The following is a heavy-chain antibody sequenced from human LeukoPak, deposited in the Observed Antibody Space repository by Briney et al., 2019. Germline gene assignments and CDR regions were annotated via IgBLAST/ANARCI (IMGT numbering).Heavy chain of an antibody. D-gene: IGHD6-6*01. Sequence: ASVKVSCKASGYTFTGYYMHWVRQAPGQGLEWMGWISAYNGNTNYAQKLQGRVTMTTDTSTSTAYMELRSLRSDDTAVYYCVRGAGIAARPESYYYYMDVWGKGTTVTVSS. CDR1: GYTFTGYY. CDR3: VRGAGIAARPESYYYYMDV. CDR2: ISAYNGNT. V-gene: IGHV1-18*04. J-gene: IGHJ6*03.